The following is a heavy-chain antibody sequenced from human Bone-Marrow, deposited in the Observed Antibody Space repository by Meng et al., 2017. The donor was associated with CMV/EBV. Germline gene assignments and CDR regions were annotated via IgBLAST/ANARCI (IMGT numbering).Heavy chain of an antibody. D-gene: IGHD5-18*01. J-gene: IGHJ4*02. CDR2: IYYSGST. CDR3: ARSGYNYGYAVDY. V-gene: IGHV4-31*03. Sequence: SETLSLTCTVSGGSISTGGYYWNWIRQLPGKGLEWIGYIYYSGSTYYNPSLKSRVTISVDTSKNQFSLKLTSLTAADTAVYYCARSGYNYGYAVDYWGQGTLVTVS. CDR1: GGSISTGGYY.